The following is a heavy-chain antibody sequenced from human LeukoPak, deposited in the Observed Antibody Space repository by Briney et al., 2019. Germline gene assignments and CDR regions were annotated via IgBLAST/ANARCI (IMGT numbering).Heavy chain of an antibody. D-gene: IGHD3-22*01. V-gene: IGHV1-3*03. CDR2: VNADNSNT. CDR3: AVGDYYYDTRFDY. J-gene: IGHJ4*02. CDR1: GFPFTSYA. Sequence: GASVKVSCKASGFPFTSYAIHWVRQAPGQRLEWMGWVNADNSNTKYSQEFQGRVTITRDTSASTAYMDRNSLRSEDMAVCYCAVGDYYYDTRFDYWGQGTLVTVSS.